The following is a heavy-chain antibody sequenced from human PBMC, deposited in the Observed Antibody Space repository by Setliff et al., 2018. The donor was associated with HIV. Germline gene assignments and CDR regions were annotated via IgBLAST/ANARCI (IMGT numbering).Heavy chain of an antibody. CDR1: GYTFTAYG. V-gene: IGHV1-18*04. J-gene: IGHJ3*02. CDR2: MSAYSGDT. CDR3: VRGYYYDKTGYGTFDI. D-gene: IGHD3-22*01. Sequence: ASVKVSCKASGYTFTAYGITWVRQAPGQGLEWMGWMSAYSGDTKYAQKIQSRVNMTRDTSTDTAYVELRSLRFDDTALYYCVRGYYYDKTGYGTFDIWGQGTVVTVSS.